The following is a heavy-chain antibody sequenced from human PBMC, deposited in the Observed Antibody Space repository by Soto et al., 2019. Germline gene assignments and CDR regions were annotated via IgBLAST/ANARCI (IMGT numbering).Heavy chain of an antibody. D-gene: IGHD2-21*01. J-gene: IGHJ5*02. V-gene: IGHV1-2*02. Sequence: QVQLVQSGAEVKKPGASVKVSCKASGYTFTGYYMHWVRQAPGQGLEWMGWINPNSGGTNYAQKFQGRVTITRDTSASTAYMELSSLRSEDTAVYYCARLSIPRGYWFDPWGQGTLVTVSS. CDR1: GYTFTGYY. CDR3: ARLSIPRGYWFDP. CDR2: INPNSGGT.